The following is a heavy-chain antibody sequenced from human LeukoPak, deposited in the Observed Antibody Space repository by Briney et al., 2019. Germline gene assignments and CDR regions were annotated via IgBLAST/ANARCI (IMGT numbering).Heavy chain of an antibody. CDR2: ISSSSSYI. CDR3: ARALSDGSGSLGAFDI. D-gene: IGHD3-10*01. CDR1: GFTFSSYA. J-gene: IGHJ3*02. Sequence: GGSLRLSCAASGFTFSSYAMSWVRQAPGKGLEWVSSISSSSSYIYYADSVKGRFTISRDNAKNSLYLQMNSLRAEDTAVYYCARALSDGSGSLGAFDIWGQGTMVTVSS. V-gene: IGHV3-21*01.